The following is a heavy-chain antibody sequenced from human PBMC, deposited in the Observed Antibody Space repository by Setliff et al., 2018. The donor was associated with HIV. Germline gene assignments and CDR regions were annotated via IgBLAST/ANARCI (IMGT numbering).Heavy chain of an antibody. V-gene: IGHV4-34*01. CDR3: ARKVGGDFDY. J-gene: IGHJ4*02. D-gene: IGHD2-2*01. CDR1: GGSFTNFY. Sequence: SETLSLTCVVYGGSFTNFYWSWIRQPPGKGLECIGEINHSGITNYNPSLKSRVTISVDTSKNQFSLKLSSVTAADTAVYFCARKVGGDFDYWGQGTLVTVSS. CDR2: INHSGIT.